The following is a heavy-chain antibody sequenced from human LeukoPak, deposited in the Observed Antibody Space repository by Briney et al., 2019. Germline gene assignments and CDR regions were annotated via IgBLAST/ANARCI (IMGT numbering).Heavy chain of an antibody. CDR1: GFTFSSYA. D-gene: IGHD6-13*01. J-gene: IGHJ4*02. CDR3: AKGPGSKAAGTGGFDY. Sequence: GGSLRLSCAASGFTFSSYAMSWVRQAPGKGLEWVSAISGSGGSTYYADSVKGRFTISRDNSRNTLYLQMNSLRAEDTAVYYCAKGPGSKAAGTGGFDYWGQGTLVTVSS. CDR2: ISGSGGST. V-gene: IGHV3-23*01.